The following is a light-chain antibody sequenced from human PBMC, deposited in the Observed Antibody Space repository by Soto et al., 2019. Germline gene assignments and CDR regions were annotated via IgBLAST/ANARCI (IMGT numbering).Light chain of an antibody. CDR3: QQYDKWPPWT. J-gene: IGKJ1*01. Sequence: IGLTQSPVTLSVSPGERATLSCRASQTVSSNLAWYQHKPGQAPRLLIYGASTRAAGIPARFSGSGSGTEFTLTISSLQSEDFAVYYCQQYDKWPPWTFGQGTKVDIK. CDR1: QTVSSN. CDR2: GAS. V-gene: IGKV3-15*01.